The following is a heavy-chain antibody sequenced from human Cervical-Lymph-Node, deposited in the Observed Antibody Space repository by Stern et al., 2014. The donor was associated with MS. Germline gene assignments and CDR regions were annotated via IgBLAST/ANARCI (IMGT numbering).Heavy chain of an antibody. V-gene: IGHV1-2*02. CDR3: VQTWHVGKGQGED. J-gene: IGHJ3*01. CDR1: GYDFSDYS. CDR2: INHNTGPT. D-gene: IGHD1-1*01. Sequence: QLVQSGAEVKKPGASVKVSCRASGYDFSDYSMHWVRQAPGQGLEWMGWINHNTGPTIYTQKFQAGGALTRDTTNSTTYMEEGSLRSDGTAVFYCVQTWHVGKGQGEDWGQGTMITVSS.